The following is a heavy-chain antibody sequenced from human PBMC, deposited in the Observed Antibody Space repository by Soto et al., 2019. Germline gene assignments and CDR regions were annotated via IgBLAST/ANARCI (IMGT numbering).Heavy chain of an antibody. CDR3: ARDPSGWGLDF. CDR1: GFTFSSYD. D-gene: IGHD2-15*01. V-gene: IGHV3-13*01. Sequence: GGSLRLSCAASGFTFSSYDMHWFRQAKGKGLEWVSAIGIAGDTHYSGSAKGRFAISRDNGKSSLFLQMNSLRAEDTAVYYCARDPSGWGLDFCGKGTTVTVSS. J-gene: IGHJ6*04. CDR2: IGIAGDT.